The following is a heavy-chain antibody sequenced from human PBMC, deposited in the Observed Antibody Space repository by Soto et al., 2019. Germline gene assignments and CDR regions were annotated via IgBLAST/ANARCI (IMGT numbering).Heavy chain of an antibody. Sequence: SETLSLTCAVYGGSFSGYYWSWIRQPPGKGLEWIGEINHSGSTNYNPSLKSRVTISVDTSKNQFSLKLSSVTAADTAVYYCARNRNYDFWSGTGYWGQGTLVTVSS. CDR1: GGSFSGYY. J-gene: IGHJ4*02. CDR2: INHSGST. CDR3: ARNRNYDFWSGTGY. D-gene: IGHD3-3*01. V-gene: IGHV4-34*01.